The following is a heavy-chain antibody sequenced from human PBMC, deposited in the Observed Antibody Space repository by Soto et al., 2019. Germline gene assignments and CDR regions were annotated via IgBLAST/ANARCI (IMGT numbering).Heavy chain of an antibody. Sequence: QVQLMESGGGVVQSGRSLRLSCVASGFTFSTQDMHWVRQAPGKGLEWVAHISPGGSHKYYADSVKVRFSIARNNCKNILDLEKSSLRAEDTAIYFCAKEVRLTGSYIMGVWGQGTTGTGS. CDR3: AKEVRLTGSYIMGV. D-gene: IGHD3-9*01. J-gene: IGHJ6*02. V-gene: IGHV3-30*18. CDR1: GFTFSTQD. CDR2: ISPGGSHK.